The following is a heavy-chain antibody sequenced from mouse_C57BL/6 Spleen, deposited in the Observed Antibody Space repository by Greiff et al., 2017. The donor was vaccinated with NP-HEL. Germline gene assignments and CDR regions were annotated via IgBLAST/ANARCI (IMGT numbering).Heavy chain of an antibody. V-gene: IGHV1-19*01. J-gene: IGHJ2*01. CDR3: AREDGNYGFFDY. CDR1: GYTFTDYY. CDR2: INPYNGGT. D-gene: IGHD2-1*01. Sequence: EVQLQQSGPVLVKPGASVKMSCKASGYTFTDYYMNWVKQSHGKSLEWIGVINPYNGGTSYNQKFKGKATLTVDKSSSTAYMELNSLTSEDSAVYYCAREDGNYGFFDYWGQGTTLTVSS.